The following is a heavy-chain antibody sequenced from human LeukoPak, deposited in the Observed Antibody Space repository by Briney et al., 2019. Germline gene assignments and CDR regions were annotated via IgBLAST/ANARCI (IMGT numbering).Heavy chain of an antibody. V-gene: IGHV3-43*02. J-gene: IGHJ3*02. Sequence: GGSLRLSCAASGFIVDDYAMYWVRQAPGKGLEWVSLISKDGGMAYYADSVKGRFTISRDNSKNSLFLLMNSLRTEDTALYYCAKDILSEQWHDAFDIWGQGTMVTVSS. CDR2: ISKDGGMA. CDR1: GFIVDDYA. CDR3: AKDILSEQWHDAFDI. D-gene: IGHD6-19*01.